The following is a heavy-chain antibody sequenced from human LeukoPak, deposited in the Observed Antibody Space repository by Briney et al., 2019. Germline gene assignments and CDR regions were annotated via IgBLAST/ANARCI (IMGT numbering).Heavy chain of an antibody. J-gene: IGHJ4*02. CDR2: ISSSSSYT. V-gene: IGHV3-21*01. D-gene: IGHD3-22*01. CDR1: GFTFSSYS. CDR3: ARGDYYDSSLLDY. Sequence: GGSLRLSCAASGFTFSSYSMNWVRQAPGKGLEWVSSISSSSSYTYYADSVKGRFTISRDNAKNSMYLQMNRLRAEDTAVYYCARGDYYDSSLLDYWGQGTLVTVSS.